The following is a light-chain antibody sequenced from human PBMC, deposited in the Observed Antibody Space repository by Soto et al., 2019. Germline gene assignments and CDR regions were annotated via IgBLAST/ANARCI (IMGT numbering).Light chain of an antibody. Sequence: QSVLTQPPSASETPGQRVSISCSGSGSNIGSNTVHWYQQLPGTGPKPLMYNNNQRPSGVPDRFSGSESGSSASLAISGLQSEDEADYYWAAWDDSLSGYVFGTGTKLTVL. CDR3: AAWDDSLSGYV. CDR2: NNN. V-gene: IGLV1-44*01. CDR1: GSNIGSNT. J-gene: IGLJ1*01.